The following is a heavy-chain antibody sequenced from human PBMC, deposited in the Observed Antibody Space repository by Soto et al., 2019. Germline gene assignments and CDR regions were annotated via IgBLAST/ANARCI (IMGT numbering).Heavy chain of an antibody. V-gene: IGHV4-39*01. CDR3: ARRGSGSDSDS. Sequence: QLQLQESGPGLVKPSETLSLTCTVSGGSISSSSYYWGWIRQPPGKGLEWIGSIYYSGRTYYNPSLTSRVTTPVDTTKNQFPLKLSSVTAADTAVYYCARRGSGSDSDSGGQGTLVTVSS. J-gene: IGHJ4*02. CDR1: GGSISSSSYY. CDR2: IYYSGRT. D-gene: IGHD3-10*01.